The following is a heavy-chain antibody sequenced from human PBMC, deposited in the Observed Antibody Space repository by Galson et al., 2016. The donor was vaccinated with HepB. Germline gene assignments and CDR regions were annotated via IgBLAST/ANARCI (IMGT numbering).Heavy chain of an antibody. J-gene: IGHJ4*02. V-gene: IGHV4-39*07. D-gene: IGHD6-6*01. CDR2: LYYSGST. CDR3: ARDPGSSSDY. Sequence: GKGLEWIGSLYYSGSTYYNPSLKSRVTMSVDTSKNQFSLNLSSVTAADTAVYYCARDPGSSSDYWGQGTLVTVSS.